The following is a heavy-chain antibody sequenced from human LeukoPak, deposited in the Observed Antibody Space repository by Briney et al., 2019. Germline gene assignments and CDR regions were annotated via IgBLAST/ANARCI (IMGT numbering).Heavy chain of an antibody. D-gene: IGHD2-2*01. CDR1: GFTFSTYW. CDR3: ARAYCSSTSCYSELFDP. CDR2: INTDGSDT. J-gene: IGHJ5*02. V-gene: IGHV3-74*01. Sequence: GGSLRLSCAASGFTFSTYWMHWVRQAPGKGLVWVSRINTDGSDTSYADSVKGRFTISRDNAKNTLYLQMNSLRAEDTAVYYCARAYCSSTSCYSELFDPWGQGILVTVSS.